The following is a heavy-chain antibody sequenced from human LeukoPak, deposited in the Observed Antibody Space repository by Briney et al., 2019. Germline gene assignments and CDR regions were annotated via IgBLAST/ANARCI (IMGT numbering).Heavy chain of an antibody. Sequence: SETLSLTCTVSGGSISSSSYYWGWIRQPPGKGLEWIGSIYYSGSTYYNPSLKSRVTISVDTSKNQFSLKLSSVTAADTAVYYCARGILGGYSYGYYFDYWGQGTLVTVSS. V-gene: IGHV4-39*07. CDR2: IYYSGST. J-gene: IGHJ4*02. CDR1: GGSISSSSYY. CDR3: ARGILGGYSYGYYFDY. D-gene: IGHD5-18*01.